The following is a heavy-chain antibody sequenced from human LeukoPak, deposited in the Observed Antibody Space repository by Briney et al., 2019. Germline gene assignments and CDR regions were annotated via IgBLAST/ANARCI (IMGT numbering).Heavy chain of an antibody. Sequence: AGGSLRLSCAASGFTFDDYGMSWVRQAPGKGLEWVSGINWNGGSTGYADSVKGRFTISRDNAKNSLYLQMNCLRAEDTALYYCARDTKGYMDVWGKGTTVTVSS. V-gene: IGHV3-20*04. CDR3: ARDTKGYMDV. D-gene: IGHD2-2*01. CDR1: GFTFDDYG. J-gene: IGHJ6*03. CDR2: INWNGGST.